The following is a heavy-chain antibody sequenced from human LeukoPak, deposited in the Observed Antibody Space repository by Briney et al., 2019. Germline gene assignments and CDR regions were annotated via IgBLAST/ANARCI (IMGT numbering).Heavy chain of an antibody. CDR2: ISFNSDYI. Sequence: PGGSLRLSCVVSEFTFSAYSMNWVRQAPGKGLEWVSSISFNSDYIYYADSVKGRFTISRDDAKNSLYLQMNSLRAEDTAVYYCARYPLSSSWYFFDYWGQGTLVTVSS. CDR3: ARYPLSSSWYFFDY. V-gene: IGHV3-21*01. CDR1: EFTFSAYS. D-gene: IGHD6-13*01. J-gene: IGHJ4*02.